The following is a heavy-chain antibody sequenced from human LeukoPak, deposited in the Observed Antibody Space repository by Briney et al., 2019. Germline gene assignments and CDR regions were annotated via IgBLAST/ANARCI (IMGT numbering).Heavy chain of an antibody. CDR3: ARDHQSAGGYFDY. V-gene: IGHV4-59*11. Sequence: SETLSLTCTVSGGSISSHYWSWIRQPPGKGLEWIGYIYYSGSTNYNPSLKSRVTISVDTSKNQFSLKLSSVTAADTAVYYCARDHQSAGGYFDYWGQGTLVTVSS. CDR1: GGSISSHY. J-gene: IGHJ4*02. CDR2: IYYSGST. D-gene: IGHD1-14*01.